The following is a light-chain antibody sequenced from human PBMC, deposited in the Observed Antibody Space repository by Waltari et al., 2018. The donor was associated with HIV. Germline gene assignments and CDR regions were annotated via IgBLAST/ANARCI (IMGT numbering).Light chain of an antibody. CDR3: QSYDDSTHVV. Sequence: NLILTQPHSVSESPGKPVTIPCPGSSGSIDSNYVPWSQQRPGSAPTLVILEDHQRPSGVPSRFSGSIDSPSNSASLIISGLKTEDEADYYCQSYDDSTHVVFGGGTTLTVL. V-gene: IGLV6-57*02. J-gene: IGLJ2*01. CDR1: SGSIDSNY. CDR2: EDH.